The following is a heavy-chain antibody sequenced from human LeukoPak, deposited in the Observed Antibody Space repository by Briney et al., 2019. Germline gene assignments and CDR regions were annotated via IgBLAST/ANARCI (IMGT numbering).Heavy chain of an antibody. V-gene: IGHV3-23*01. Sequence: GGSLRLSCAASGFSFSSYAMSWVRQAPGKGLEWVSVISDSGGSTYYADSVKGRLTVSRDNSKNRLYLQMNSLRAGDTAVYYCVALRRWGQGTLVTVSS. CDR3: VALRR. CDR2: ISDSGGST. D-gene: IGHD5-12*01. CDR1: GFSFSSYA. J-gene: IGHJ4*02.